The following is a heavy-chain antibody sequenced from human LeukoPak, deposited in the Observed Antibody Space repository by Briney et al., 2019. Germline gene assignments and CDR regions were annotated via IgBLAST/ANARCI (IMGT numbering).Heavy chain of an antibody. CDR1: GGSISSYY. J-gene: IGHJ3*02. CDR2: IYYSGST. CDR3: ARPAVGATTDDAFDI. V-gene: IGHV4-59*01. Sequence: PSETLSLTCTASGGSISSYYWSWIRQPPGKGLEWIGYIYYSGSTNYNPSLKSRVTISVDTSKNQFSLKLSSVTAADTAVYYCARPAVGATTDDAFDIWGQGTMVTVSS. D-gene: IGHD1-26*01.